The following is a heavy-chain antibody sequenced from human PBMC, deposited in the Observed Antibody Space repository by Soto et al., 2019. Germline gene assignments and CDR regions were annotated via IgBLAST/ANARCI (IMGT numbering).Heavy chain of an antibody. CDR1: GFTFSSYA. V-gene: IGHV3-23*01. J-gene: IGHJ4*02. CDR3: AYSSTPFDY. D-gene: IGHD6-13*01. CDR2: ISGSGGST. Sequence: EVPLLESGGGLVQPGGSLRLSCAASGFTFSSYAMSWVRQAPGKGLEWVSAISGSGGSTYYSDSVKGLFTISRDNSKNTLYLQMNSLRAEDTAVYYCAYSSTPFDYWGQGTLVTVSS.